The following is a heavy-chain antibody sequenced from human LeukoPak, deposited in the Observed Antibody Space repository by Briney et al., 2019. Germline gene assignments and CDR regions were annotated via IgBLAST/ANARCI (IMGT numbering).Heavy chain of an antibody. J-gene: IGHJ4*02. Sequence: GESLKISCKGSGYSFTSYWISWVRQMPGKGLEWMGRIDPSDSYTNYSPSFQGHVTISADKSISTAYPQWTSLKASDTAMYYCARSTSLGITGNQDFDYWGQGTLVTVSS. CDR2: IDPSDSYT. CDR1: GYSFTSYW. CDR3: ARSTSLGITGNQDFDY. V-gene: IGHV5-10-1*01. D-gene: IGHD1-20*01.